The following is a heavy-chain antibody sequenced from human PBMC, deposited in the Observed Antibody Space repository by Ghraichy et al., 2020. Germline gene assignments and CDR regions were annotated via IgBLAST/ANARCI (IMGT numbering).Heavy chain of an antibody. CDR1: GYTFTDYY. V-gene: IGHV1-2*02. D-gene: IGHD1-7*01. Sequence: ASVKVSCKASGYTFTDYYMHWVRQAPGQGLEWMGWINPNSGGTNFAQKFQGRVTMTRDTSISTTYMELSRLRSDDTAVYYCARMTRELELRGFDYWGQGTLVTVSS. J-gene: IGHJ4*02. CDR2: INPNSGGT. CDR3: ARMTRELELRGFDY.